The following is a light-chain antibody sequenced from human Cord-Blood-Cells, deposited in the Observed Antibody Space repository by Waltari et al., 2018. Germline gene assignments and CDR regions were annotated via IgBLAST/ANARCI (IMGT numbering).Light chain of an antibody. CDR3: QQSYSTPYT. J-gene: IGKJ2*01. V-gene: IGKV1-39*01. CDR2: AAS. Sequence: DIQMTQSPSSLSASVGDRVTTTCRASQNISSYLNWYQQKPGKAPKLLIYAASSLQSGVPSRFSGSGSGTDFTLTISSLQPEDFATYYCQQSYSTPYTFGQGTKLEIK. CDR1: QNISSY.